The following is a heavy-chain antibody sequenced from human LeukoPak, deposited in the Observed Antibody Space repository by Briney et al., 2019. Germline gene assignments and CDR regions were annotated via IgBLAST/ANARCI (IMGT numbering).Heavy chain of an antibody. CDR2: IYPGDSDT. D-gene: IGHD3-22*01. CDR3: ARRAYYDSSDAFDI. Sequence: GESLKISCKGSGYSFTSYWLGWVRQMPGKGLGWMGIIYPGDSDTRYSPSFQGQVTIPADKSINTAYLQWSSLKASDTAMYYCARRAYYDSSDAFDIWGQGTMVTVSS. CDR1: GYSFTSYW. J-gene: IGHJ3*02. V-gene: IGHV5-51*01.